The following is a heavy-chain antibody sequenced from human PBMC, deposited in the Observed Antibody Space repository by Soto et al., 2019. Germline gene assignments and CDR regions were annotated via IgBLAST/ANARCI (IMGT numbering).Heavy chain of an antibody. CDR1: GHNFRSHW. CDR3: ARTRWFGQDYYGMDV. D-gene: IGHD3-10*01. J-gene: IGHJ6*02. Sequence: EVQLVQSGAEVKKPGESVKISWKGSGHNFRSHWIAWVRQVPGKGLEWLGIVYPVDSNTRYNPSFEGQVTISFDQSINTAYLQWSSLRTSDTAMYYCARTRWFGQDYYGMDVWGQGTAVTVSS. V-gene: IGHV5-51*03. CDR2: VYPVDSNT.